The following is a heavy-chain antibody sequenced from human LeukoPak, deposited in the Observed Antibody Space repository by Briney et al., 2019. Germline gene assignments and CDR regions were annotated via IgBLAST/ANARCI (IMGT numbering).Heavy chain of an antibody. Sequence: ASVKVSCKASGYTFTNYALHWVRQAPGQRLEWMGWTNGATGNTRFSQDFQGRLTITIDTSASTAYMQLSSLRSEDTAVYYCARSPGGNARTWLDYWGQGTVVTVSS. CDR2: TNGATGNT. J-gene: IGHJ4*02. CDR1: GYTFTNYA. CDR3: ARSPGGNARTWLDY. V-gene: IGHV1-3*02. D-gene: IGHD4-23*01.